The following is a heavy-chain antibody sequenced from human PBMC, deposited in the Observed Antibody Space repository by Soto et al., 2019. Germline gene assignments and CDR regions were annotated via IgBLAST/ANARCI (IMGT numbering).Heavy chain of an antibody. Sequence: PSETLSLTCAVYGGSFSGYYWCWIRQPPGKGLEWIGEINHSGSTNYNPSLKSRVPISIATSKTQFPLKLSLMTVADTAAYYCARELAAYWGLFFWGQGTMVTVSS. CDR1: GGSFSGYY. CDR2: INHSGST. CDR3: ARELAAYWGLFF. V-gene: IGHV4-34*01. J-gene: IGHJ3*01. D-gene: IGHD3-16*01.